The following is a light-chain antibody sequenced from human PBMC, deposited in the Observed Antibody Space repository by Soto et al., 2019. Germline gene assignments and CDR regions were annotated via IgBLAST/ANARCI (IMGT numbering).Light chain of an antibody. CDR3: QQYNTYPWT. CDR2: AAS. J-gene: IGKJ1*01. CDR1: QTIMTY. V-gene: IGKV1-39*01. Sequence: DIQMTQSPSSLSASVGDEVTITCRASQTIMTYLNWYQLKPGKPPRLLIYAASSLQSGVPSRFSGSGSGTDFTLTISSLQPDDFATYYCQQYNTYPWTFGRGTKVDIK.